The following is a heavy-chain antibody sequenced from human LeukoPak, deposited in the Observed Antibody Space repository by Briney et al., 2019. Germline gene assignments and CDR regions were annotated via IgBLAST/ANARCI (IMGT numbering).Heavy chain of an antibody. D-gene: IGHD6-19*01. CDR2: IYYSGST. Sequence: SETLSLTCTVSGASISSYYWTWIRQPPGKGLEWIGYIYYSGSTNYNPSLKSRVTISVDTSKNQFSLKLSSVTAADTAVYYCARDPPVADAFDIWGQGTMVTVSS. V-gene: IGHV4-59*01. CDR3: ARDPPVADAFDI. CDR1: GASISSYY. J-gene: IGHJ3*02.